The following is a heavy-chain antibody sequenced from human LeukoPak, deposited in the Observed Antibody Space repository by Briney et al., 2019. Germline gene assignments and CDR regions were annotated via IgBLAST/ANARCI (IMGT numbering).Heavy chain of an antibody. CDR2: ISSSGTNI. Sequence: GRSLRLSCAASGFTISMYAMHWVRQAPGKGLEWVSCISSSGTNIYYADSVKGRFTISRDNAKNSLYLQMNSLRAEDTAVYYCARVPRGDWFDPWGQGTPVTVSS. V-gene: IGHV3-48*03. CDR1: GFTISMYA. J-gene: IGHJ5*02. CDR3: ARVPRGDWFDP.